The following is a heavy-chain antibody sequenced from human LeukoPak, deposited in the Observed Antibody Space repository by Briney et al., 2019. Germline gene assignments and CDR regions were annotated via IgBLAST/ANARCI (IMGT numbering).Heavy chain of an antibody. CDR1: GGSISSGSYY. J-gene: IGHJ4*02. CDR2: IYTSGST. D-gene: IGHD2-21*01. CDR3: AREALFLYYFDY. V-gene: IGHV4-61*02. Sequence: PSQTLSLTCTVSGGSISSGSYYWSWIRQPAGKGLEGIGRIYTSGSTNYNPSLKSRVTISVDTSTNQFSLKLSSVTAADTAVYYCAREALFLYYFDYWGQGTLVTVSS.